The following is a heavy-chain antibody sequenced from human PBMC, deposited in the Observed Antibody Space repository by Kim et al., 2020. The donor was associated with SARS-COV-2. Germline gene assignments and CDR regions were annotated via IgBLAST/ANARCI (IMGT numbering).Heavy chain of an antibody. D-gene: IGHD6-19*01. CDR2: VYHTGST. J-gene: IGHJ6*02. CDR3: ARHLISVPYDF. V-gene: IGHV4-39*01. Sequence: SETLSLTCTVSGGSISSDYYWGWIRQPPGKGMEWIASVYHTGSTYYYPSLKSRVTISVDPSKNNFSLRMNSVTAADTAVYYCARHLISVPYDFWGHGTTV. CDR1: GGSISSDYY.